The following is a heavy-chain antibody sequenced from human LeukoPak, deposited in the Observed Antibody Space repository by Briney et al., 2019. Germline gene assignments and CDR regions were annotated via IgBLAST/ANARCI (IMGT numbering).Heavy chain of an antibody. Sequence: PGRSLRLSCAASGFTFSSYAMHWVRQAPGKGLEWVAVISYDGSNKYYADSVKGRFTISRDNSKNTLYLQMNSLRAEDTAVYYCARDSDITIFGVVLLNWFDPWGQGTLVTVSS. CDR3: ARDSDITIFGVVLLNWFDP. CDR2: ISYDGSNK. D-gene: IGHD3-3*01. V-gene: IGHV3-30-3*01. CDR1: GFTFSSYA. J-gene: IGHJ5*02.